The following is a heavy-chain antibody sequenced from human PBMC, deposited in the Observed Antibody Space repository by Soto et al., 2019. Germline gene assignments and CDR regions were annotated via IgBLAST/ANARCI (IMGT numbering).Heavy chain of an antibody. CDR1: GVSIRSSSYY. J-gene: IGHJ4*02. Sequence: QLQLQESGPGLVKPSETLYLTCTVSGVSIRSSSYYWGWFRQPPGKGLEWIGTIYYGGSSYSNPSLKSRVTLSLDTAKNQFSLTLTSVTAADTAVYYCARHGSYWGQGTLVTVSS. CDR2: IYYGGSS. V-gene: IGHV4-39*01. CDR3: ARHGSY.